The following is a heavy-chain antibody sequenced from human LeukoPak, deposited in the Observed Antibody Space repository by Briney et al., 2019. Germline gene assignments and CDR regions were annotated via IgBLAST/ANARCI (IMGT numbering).Heavy chain of an antibody. J-gene: IGHJ4*02. D-gene: IGHD2-2*01. Sequence: GGSLRLSCAASGFTFSSYAMSWVRQAPGKGLEWVSAISGSGGSTYYADSVKGRFTISRDNSKNTLYLQMNSLRAEDTAVYYCAKDGEDIVVVPAAIYYWGQGTLVTVSP. V-gene: IGHV3-23*01. CDR1: GFTFSSYA. CDR2: ISGSGGST. CDR3: AKDGEDIVVVPAAIYY.